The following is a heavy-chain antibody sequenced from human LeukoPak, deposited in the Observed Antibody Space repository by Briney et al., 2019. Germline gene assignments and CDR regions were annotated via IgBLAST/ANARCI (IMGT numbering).Heavy chain of an antibody. J-gene: IGHJ4*02. CDR3: AKDKDPWKSTSISDFDY. Sequence: GGSLRLSCAASGFTFSSYGMHWVRQAPGKGLEWVAFIRYDGSNKYYVDSVKGRFTISRENSKNTLYLQMNSLRAEDTAVYFCAKDKDPWKSTSISDFDYWGQGTLVTVSS. D-gene: IGHD1-1*01. CDR1: GFTFSSYG. CDR2: IRYDGSNK. V-gene: IGHV3-30*02.